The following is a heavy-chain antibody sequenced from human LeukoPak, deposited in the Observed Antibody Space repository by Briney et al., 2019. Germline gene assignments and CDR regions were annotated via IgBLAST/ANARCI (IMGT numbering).Heavy chain of an antibody. D-gene: IGHD3-10*02. J-gene: IGHJ6*03. CDR1: GFTFSNYA. CDR2: IKQDGSEK. V-gene: IGHV3-7*01. CDR3: ARAGRKSRGVDLVRKKETGYYYYMDV. Sequence: GGSLRLSCVASGFTFSNYAMSWVRQAPGKGLEWVANIKQDGSEKYYVDSVKGRFTISRDNAKNSLYLQMNSLRAEDTAVYYCARAGRKSRGVDLVRKKETGYYYYMDVWGKGTTVTVSS.